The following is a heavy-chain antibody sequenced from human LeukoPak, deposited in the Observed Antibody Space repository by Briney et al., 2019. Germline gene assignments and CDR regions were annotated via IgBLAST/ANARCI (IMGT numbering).Heavy chain of an antibody. D-gene: IGHD2-2*01. Sequence: ASVKVSCKTSGYTFTGYYIHWVRQAPGQGLEWLGWINPNSGDTNYAQKLQGRVTMTRDTSITTAYMEMNSLKSDDTAVYYCARDGAVAAANDYWGQGTLVTVSS. CDR1: GYTFTGYY. CDR3: ARDGAVAAANDY. V-gene: IGHV1-2*02. J-gene: IGHJ4*02. CDR2: INPNSGDT.